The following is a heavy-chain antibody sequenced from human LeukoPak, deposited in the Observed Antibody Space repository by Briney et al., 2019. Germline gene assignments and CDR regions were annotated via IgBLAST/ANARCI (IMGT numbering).Heavy chain of an antibody. J-gene: IGHJ3*01. Sequence: GGSLRLSCAVSGFTFSDYYMSWIRQAPGKGLEWVSYISSGGSTISHADSVKGRFTISRDNAENSLYLQMNSLRDEDTAVYYCASDSGHAFYFWGQGTMITVSS. CDR1: GFTFSDYY. CDR3: ASDSGHAFYF. CDR2: ISSGGSTI. D-gene: IGHD3-10*01. V-gene: IGHV3-11*04.